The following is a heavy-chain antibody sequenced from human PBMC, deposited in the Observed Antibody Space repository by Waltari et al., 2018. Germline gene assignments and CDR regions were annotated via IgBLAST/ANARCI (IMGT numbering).Heavy chain of an antibody. V-gene: IGHV3-23*01. J-gene: IGHJ6*02. Sequence: EVQLLESGGGLVQPGGSLRLSCAASGFAFSNYAMTWVRQAPGKGLEWVSSISGSGDNTYYADSVKGRFTVSRDKSKNTLFLQMNSLRAEDRAVYFCAKDLTITMVQGVIPYYGMDVWGQGTTVTVSS. CDR3: AKDLTITMVQGVIPYYGMDV. CDR1: GFAFSNYA. D-gene: IGHD3-10*01. CDR2: ISGSGDNT.